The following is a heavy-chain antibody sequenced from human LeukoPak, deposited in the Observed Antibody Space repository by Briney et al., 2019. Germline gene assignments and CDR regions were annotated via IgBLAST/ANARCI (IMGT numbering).Heavy chain of an antibody. D-gene: IGHD6-13*01. Sequence: ASVKVSCKASGYTFTGYYMHWVRQAPGQGLEWMGWINPNSGGTNYAQKFQGRVTISADKSISTAYLQWSSLKASDTAMYYCARRIAAAGTNWFDPWGQGTLVTVSS. V-gene: IGHV1-2*02. CDR1: GYTFTGYY. CDR2: INPNSGGT. J-gene: IGHJ5*02. CDR3: ARRIAAAGTNWFDP.